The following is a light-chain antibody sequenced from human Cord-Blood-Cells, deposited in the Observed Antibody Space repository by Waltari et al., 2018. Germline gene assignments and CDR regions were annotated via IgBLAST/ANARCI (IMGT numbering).Light chain of an antibody. Sequence: QSALTQPASVSGSPGQSITISCTGTSSDVGGYNYVSWYQQHPGKAPKLMIYDVSNRPSGGSNRFSGSKSGNTASLTISGLQAEDEADYYCSSYTSSSTWVFGEGTKLTVL. CDR3: SSYTSSSTWV. J-gene: IGLJ3*02. CDR2: DVS. V-gene: IGLV2-14*03. CDR1: SSDVGGYNY.